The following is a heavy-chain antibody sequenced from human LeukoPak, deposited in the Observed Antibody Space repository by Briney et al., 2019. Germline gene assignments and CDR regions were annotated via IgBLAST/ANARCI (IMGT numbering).Heavy chain of an antibody. CDR2: INPNSGGT. J-gene: IGHJ6*02. CDR3: ARDGNEPATAIQGYYYYYGMDV. CDR1: GYTFTGYY. D-gene: IGHD2-2*02. Sequence: ASVKVSCKASGYTFTGYYMHWVRQAPGQGLEWMGWINPNSGGTNYAQKFQGRVTMTRDTSISTAYMELSRLRSDDTAVYYCARDGNEPATAIQGYYYYYGMDVWGQGTTVTVSS. V-gene: IGHV1-2*02.